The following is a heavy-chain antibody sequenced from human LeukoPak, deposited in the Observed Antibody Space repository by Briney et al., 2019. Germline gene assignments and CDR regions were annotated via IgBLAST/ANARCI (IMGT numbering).Heavy chain of an antibody. CDR2: ISYDGSNK. D-gene: IGHD5-18*01. CDR1: GFTFSSYG. V-gene: IGHV3-30*18. Sequence: GGSLRLSCAASGFTFSSYGMHWVRQAPGKGLEWVAVISYDGSNKYYADSVKGRFTISRDNSKNTLYLQMNSLRAEDTAVYYCAKRGYSYGYDEDSYFDYWGQGTLVTVSS. CDR3: AKRGYSYGYDEDSYFDY. J-gene: IGHJ4*02.